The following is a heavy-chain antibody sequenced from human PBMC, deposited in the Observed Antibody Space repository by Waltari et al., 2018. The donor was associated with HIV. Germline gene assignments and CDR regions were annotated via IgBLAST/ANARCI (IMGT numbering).Heavy chain of an antibody. Sequence: VQMLECGGDLVQLGGSLRLSCAVYGLNFATSGLGWVRQAPGKGLEWMSAITSSGGRTYYAESVKGRFIISRDNSKKTVTLQLKNLRLGDTAMYYCATCNIGSGWYLKSPIRIWGQGTLVTVS. CDR2: ITSSGGRT. J-gene: IGHJ4*02. D-gene: IGHD6-19*01. V-gene: IGHV3-23*01. CDR1: GLNFATSG. CDR3: ATCNIGSGWYLKSPIRI.